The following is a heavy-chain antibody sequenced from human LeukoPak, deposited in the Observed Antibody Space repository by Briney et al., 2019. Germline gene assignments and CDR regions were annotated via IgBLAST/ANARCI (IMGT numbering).Heavy chain of an antibody. J-gene: IGHJ4*02. CDR2: IKGKTDGGTT. CDR3: STLYGSGSRYKNYFDY. V-gene: IGHV3-15*01. D-gene: IGHD3-10*01. Sequence: GRSLRLSCAASGFPFNNAWMRWVRQAPGKGLEWVGRIKGKTDGGTTDYAAPVKGRFTISRDDSKNTLYLQMNSLKTEDTAIYYCSTLYGSGSRYKNYFDYWGQGALVTVSS. CDR1: GFPFNNAW.